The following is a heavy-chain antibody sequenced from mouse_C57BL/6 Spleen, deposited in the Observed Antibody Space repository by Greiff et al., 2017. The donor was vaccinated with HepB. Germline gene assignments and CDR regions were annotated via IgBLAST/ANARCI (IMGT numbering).Heavy chain of an antibody. V-gene: IGHV1-64*01. J-gene: IGHJ3*01. D-gene: IGHD1-1*01. CDR3: AKSYGSSVGFAY. CDR2: IHPNSGST. Sequence: QVQLQQPGAELVKPGASVKLSCKASGYTFTSYWMHWVKQRPGQGLEWIGMIHPNSGSTNYNEKFKSKATLTVDKSSSTAYMQLSSLTSEDSAVYYCAKSYGSSVGFAYWGQVTLVTVSA. CDR1: GYTFTSYW.